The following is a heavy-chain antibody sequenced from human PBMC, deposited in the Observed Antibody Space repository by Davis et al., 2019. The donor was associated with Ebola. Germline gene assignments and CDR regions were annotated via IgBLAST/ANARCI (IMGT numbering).Heavy chain of an antibody. D-gene: IGHD4-17*01. CDR2: INHSGST. CDR1: GASFSGYY. Sequence: SETLSLTCAVYGASFSGYYWTWIRQPPGKGLEWIGEINHSGSTNYNPSLKSRVTISVDTSKNQFSLKLSSVTAADTAVYYCAREATVTTPAGRVYYYYGMDVWGQGTTVTVSS. CDR3: AREATVTTPAGRVYYYYGMDV. V-gene: IGHV4-34*01. J-gene: IGHJ6*02.